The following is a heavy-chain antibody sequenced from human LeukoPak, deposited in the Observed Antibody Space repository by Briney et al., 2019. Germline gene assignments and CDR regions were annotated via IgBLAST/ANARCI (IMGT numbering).Heavy chain of an antibody. CDR2: INAGNGNT. Sequence: GASVKVSCKASGYTFTSYAMHWVRQAPGQRLEWMGWINAGNGNTKYSQKFQGRVTITRDTSASTAYMELSSLRSEDTAVYYCARALWTYWNCYFDYWGQGTLVTVSS. V-gene: IGHV1-3*01. CDR1: GYTFTSYA. D-gene: IGHD1-7*01. CDR3: ARALWTYWNCYFDY. J-gene: IGHJ4*02.